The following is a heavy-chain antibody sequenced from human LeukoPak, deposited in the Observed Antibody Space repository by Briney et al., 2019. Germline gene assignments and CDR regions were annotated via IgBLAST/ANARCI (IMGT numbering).Heavy chain of an antibody. J-gene: IGHJ4*02. V-gene: IGHV3-20*04. Sequence: GGSLRLSCAASGFTFDDYGMSWVRQAPGKGLEWVSGNWNGGSTGYADSVKGRFTISRDNAKNSLYLQMNSLRAEDTALYYCARDTYGSVSPFDYWGQGTLVTVSS. CDR2: NWNGGST. D-gene: IGHD3-10*01. CDR1: GFTFDDYG. CDR3: ARDTYGSVSPFDY.